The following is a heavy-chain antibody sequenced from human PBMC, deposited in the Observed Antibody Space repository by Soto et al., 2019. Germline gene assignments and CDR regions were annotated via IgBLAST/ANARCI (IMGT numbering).Heavy chain of an antibody. V-gene: IGHV4-59*01. CDR2: IYYSGST. J-gene: IGHJ5*02. D-gene: IGHD6-19*01. CDR3: ARERSGWYVGWFDP. CDR1: GGSISSYY. Sequence: NPSETLSLTCTVSGGSISSYYWSWIRQPPGKGLEWIGYIYYSGSTNYNPSLKSRVTISVDTSKNQFSLKLSSVTAADTAVYYCARERSGWYVGWFDPWGQGTLVTVSS.